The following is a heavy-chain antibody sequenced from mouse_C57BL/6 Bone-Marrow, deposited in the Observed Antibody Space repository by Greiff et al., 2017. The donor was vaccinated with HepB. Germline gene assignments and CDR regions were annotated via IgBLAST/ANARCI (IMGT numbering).Heavy chain of an antibody. J-gene: IGHJ1*03. D-gene: IGHD2-4*01. Sequence: EVKLVESEGGLVQPGSSMKLSCTASGFTFSDYYMAWVRQVPEKGLEWVANINYDGSSTYYLDSLKSRFIISRENAKNILYLQMSSLKSEDTATYYGARGPYDYDEGGYFDVWGTGTTVTVSS. CDR1: GFTFSDYY. CDR3: ARGPYDYDEGGYFDV. V-gene: IGHV5-16*01. CDR2: INYDGSST.